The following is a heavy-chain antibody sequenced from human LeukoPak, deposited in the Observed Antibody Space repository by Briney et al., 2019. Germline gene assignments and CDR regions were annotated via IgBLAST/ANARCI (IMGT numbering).Heavy chain of an antibody. CDR1: GFTFKNYG. CDR3: ARDMASYGYSCAKDY. Sequence: PGRSLRLSCVASGFTFKNYGMYWVRQAPGKGLEWVALIWYDGTKKYYGDSVKGRFTISRDNSKNTLFLQMISLRVEDTAVYYCARDMASYGYSCAKDYWGQGTLVTVSS. J-gene: IGHJ4*02. V-gene: IGHV3-33*07. CDR2: IWYDGTKK. D-gene: IGHD5-18*01.